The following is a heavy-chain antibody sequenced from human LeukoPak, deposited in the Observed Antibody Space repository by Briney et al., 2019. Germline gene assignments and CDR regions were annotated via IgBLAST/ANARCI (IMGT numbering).Heavy chain of an antibody. J-gene: IGHJ4*02. CDR2: ISGSGGGT. V-gene: IGHV3-23*01. CDR3: AKAAGRGYNYGDYFDY. CDR1: GFTFSNFA. Sequence: GGSLRLSCAASGFTFSNFAMSWVRQAPGKGLEWVSAISGSGGGTYYADSVKGRFTISRDNSKNTLYVQMNSLRAADTAVYYCAKAAGRGYNYGDYFDYWGQGTLVTVSS. D-gene: IGHD5-18*01.